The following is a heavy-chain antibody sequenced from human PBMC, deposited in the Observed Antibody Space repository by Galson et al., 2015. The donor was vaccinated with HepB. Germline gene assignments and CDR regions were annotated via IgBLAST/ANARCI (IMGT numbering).Heavy chain of an antibody. Sequence: SVKVSCKASGGTFSSYAISWVRQAPGQGLEWMGGIIPIFGTANYAQKFQGRVTITADESTSTAYMELSSLRSEDMAVYYCARGARYSSSWRTIDYWGQGTLVTVSS. D-gene: IGHD6-13*01. J-gene: IGHJ4*02. CDR1: GGTFSSYA. CDR2: IIPIFGTA. CDR3: ARGARYSSSWRTIDY. V-gene: IGHV1-69*13.